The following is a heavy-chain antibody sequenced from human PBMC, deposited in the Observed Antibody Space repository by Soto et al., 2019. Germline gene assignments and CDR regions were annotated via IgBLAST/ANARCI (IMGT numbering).Heavy chain of an antibody. CDR2: IYSGGYT. CDR3: ATHPGGGGY. V-gene: IGHV3-53*01. D-gene: IGHD3-10*01. J-gene: IGHJ4*02. CDR1: GFTVSNNY. Sequence: EVQLVESGGGLIQPGGSLRLSCAVSGFTVSNNYMSWVRQAPGKGLEGVSVIYSGGYTAYGDSVKGRFTISRDNSKNTLYLKKKSLGAAHPAVFSWATHPGGGGYWGQGTLVTVSS.